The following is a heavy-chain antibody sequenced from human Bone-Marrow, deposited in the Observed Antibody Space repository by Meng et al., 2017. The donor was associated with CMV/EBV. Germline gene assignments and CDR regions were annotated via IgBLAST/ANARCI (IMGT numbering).Heavy chain of an antibody. D-gene: IGHD3-9*01. CDR3: ARAQYYDILTGYYRFDY. V-gene: IGHV6-1*01. CDR1: GDSVSSNSAA. Sequence: SETLSLTCAISGDSVSSNSAAWNWIRQSPSRGLEWLGRTYYRSKWYNDYAVSVKSRITINPDTSKNQFYLQLNSVTPEDKGVYYCARAQYYDILTGYYRFDYWGQGTLVTVSS. CDR2: TYYRSKWYN. J-gene: IGHJ4*02.